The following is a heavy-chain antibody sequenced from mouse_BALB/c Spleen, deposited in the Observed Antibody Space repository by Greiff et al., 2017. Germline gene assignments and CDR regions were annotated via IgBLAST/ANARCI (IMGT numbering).Heavy chain of an antibody. CDR3: ARGSYDNYFDY. Sequence: EVQVVESGGDLVKPGGSLKLSCAASGFTFSSYGMSWVRQTPDKRLEWVATISSGGSYTYYPDSVKGRFTISRDNAKNTLYLQMSSLKSEDTAMYYCARGSYDNYFDYWGQGTTLTVSS. D-gene: IGHD2-14*01. CDR2: ISSGGSYT. V-gene: IGHV5-6*01. CDR1: GFTFSSYG. J-gene: IGHJ2*01.